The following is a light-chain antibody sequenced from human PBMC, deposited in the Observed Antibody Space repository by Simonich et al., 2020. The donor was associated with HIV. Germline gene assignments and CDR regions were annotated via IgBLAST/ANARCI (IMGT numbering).Light chain of an antibody. Sequence: DIKMTQSTSNLSESVGDRVTITCRASQSISRWWAWYQQKPGKAPKLRIYKASSLESGVPSRFSGSGSGTEFTLTISILQPDDFATYYCQQYNSYYTFGQGTKLEIK. V-gene: IGKV1-5*03. CDR2: KAS. CDR1: QSISRW. J-gene: IGKJ2*01. CDR3: QQYNSYYT.